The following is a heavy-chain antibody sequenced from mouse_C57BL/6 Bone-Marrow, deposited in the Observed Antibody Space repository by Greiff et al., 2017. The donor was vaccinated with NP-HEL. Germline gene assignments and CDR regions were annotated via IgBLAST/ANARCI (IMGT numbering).Heavy chain of an antibody. Sequence: VQLQQSGAALVRPGTSVKVSCKASGYAFTNYLIEWVKQRPGQGLEWIGVINPGSGGTNYNEKFKGKATLTADKSSSTAYMQLSSLTAEDSEVDFCARRGGNYDWYFDVWGTGTTVTVSS. CDR2: INPGSGGT. CDR3: ARRGGNYDWYFDV. D-gene: IGHD2-1*01. CDR1: GYAFTNYL. V-gene: IGHV1-54*01. J-gene: IGHJ1*03.